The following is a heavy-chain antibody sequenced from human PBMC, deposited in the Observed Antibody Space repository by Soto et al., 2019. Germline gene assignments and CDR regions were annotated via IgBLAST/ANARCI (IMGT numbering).Heavy chain of an antibody. J-gene: IGHJ4*02. V-gene: IGHV3-23*01. CDR2: ISGSGGST. CDR3: ARRSRGWYFDY. Sequence: EVQVLESGGGLVQPGGSLRLSCAASGFTSSSYAMNWVRQAPGKGLEWVSVISGSGGSTYYADSVKGRFTISRDNSKNTLYLQMNSLRAEDTAVYYCARRSRGWYFDYWGQGTLVTVSS. D-gene: IGHD6-19*01. CDR1: GFTSSSYA.